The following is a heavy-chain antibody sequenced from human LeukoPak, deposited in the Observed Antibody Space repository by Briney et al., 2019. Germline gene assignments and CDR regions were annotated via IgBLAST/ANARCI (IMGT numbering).Heavy chain of an antibody. J-gene: IGHJ4*02. CDR2: ISAYNGNT. D-gene: IGHD3-16*02. CDR1: GYTFTSYG. V-gene: IGHV1-18*01. CDR3: ARVKRDYVWGSYPEDY. Sequence: ASVKVSCKASGYTFTSYGISWVRQAPGRGLEWMGWISAYNGNTNYAQKLQGRVTMTTDTSTSTAYMELRSLRSDDTAVYYCARVKRDYVWGSYPEDYWGQGTLVTVSS.